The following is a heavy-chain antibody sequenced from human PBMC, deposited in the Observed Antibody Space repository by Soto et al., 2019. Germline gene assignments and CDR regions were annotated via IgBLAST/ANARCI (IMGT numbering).Heavy chain of an antibody. CDR1: GGSVSSGGYY. CDR2: IYDSGST. CDR3: ARTDSSGYYFPY. Sequence: QVQLQESGPGLVQPSQTLSLTCSVSGGSVSSGGYYWSWIRQHPGKGLEWIGYIYDSGSTYYSPSLKSRITISLDTSRNQFSLNLSSVTAADTAVYFCARTDSSGYYFPYWGQGTLVTVSS. D-gene: IGHD3-22*01. J-gene: IGHJ4*02. V-gene: IGHV4-31*03.